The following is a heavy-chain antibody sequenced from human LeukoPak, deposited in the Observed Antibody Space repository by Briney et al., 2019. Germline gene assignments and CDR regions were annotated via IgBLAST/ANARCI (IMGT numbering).Heavy chain of an antibody. CDR3: ARAVSCGCDY. CDR1: GGSFSGYY. D-gene: IGHD6-19*01. Sequence: SETLSLTCAVYGGSFSGYYWSWIRQPPGKGPEWIGEINHSGSTNYNPSLKSRVTISVDTSKNQFSLKLSSVTAADTAVYYCARAVSCGCDYWGQGTLVTVSS. J-gene: IGHJ4*02. CDR2: INHSGST. V-gene: IGHV4-34*01.